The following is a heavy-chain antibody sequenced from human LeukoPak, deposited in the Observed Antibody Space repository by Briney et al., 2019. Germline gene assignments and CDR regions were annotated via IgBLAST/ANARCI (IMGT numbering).Heavy chain of an antibody. CDR1: GFTFSSYS. CDR3: ARGLAVADRYFDY. D-gene: IGHD6-19*01. J-gene: IGHJ4*02. CDR2: ISSSSSYI. Sequence: GGSLRLSCAASGFTFSSYSMNWVRQAPGKGLEWVSSISSSSSYIYYADSVKGRFTISRDNAKNSLYLQMNSLRAEDTAVYYCARGLAVADRYFDYWGQGTLVTVSS. V-gene: IGHV3-21*01.